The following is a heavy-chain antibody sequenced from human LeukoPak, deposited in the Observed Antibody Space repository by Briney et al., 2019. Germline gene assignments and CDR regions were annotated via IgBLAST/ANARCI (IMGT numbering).Heavy chain of an antibody. Sequence: PGGSLRLSCAASGFTFSSYWMHWVRQAPGKGLVWVSRINSDGSNTSYADSVKGRFTISRDNAKNTLYLQMNSLRAEDTAVYYCARVSSRQLVTVDYWGQGTLVTVSS. J-gene: IGHJ4*02. CDR2: INSDGSNT. CDR3: ARVSSRQLVTVDY. D-gene: IGHD6-13*01. V-gene: IGHV3-74*01. CDR1: GFTFSSYW.